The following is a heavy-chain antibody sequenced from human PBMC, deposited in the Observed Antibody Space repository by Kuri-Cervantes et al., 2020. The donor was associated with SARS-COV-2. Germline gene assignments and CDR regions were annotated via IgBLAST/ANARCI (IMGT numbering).Heavy chain of an antibody. J-gene: IGHJ4*02. Sequence: ASVKVSCKASGGTFSSYAMSWVRQAPGQGLEWMGWISAYNGNTNYAQKLQGRVTMTTDTSTSTAYMELGSLGSDGAAVYYCASVGYNWNDDHLVYWGQGTLVTVSS. D-gene: IGHD1-1*01. CDR1: GGTFSSYA. V-gene: IGHV1-18*01. CDR2: ISAYNGNT. CDR3: ASVGYNWNDDHLVY.